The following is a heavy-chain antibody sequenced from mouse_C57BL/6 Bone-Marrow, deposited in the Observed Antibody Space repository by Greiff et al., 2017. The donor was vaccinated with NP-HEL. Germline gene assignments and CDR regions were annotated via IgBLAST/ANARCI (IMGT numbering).Heavy chain of an antibody. D-gene: IGHD2-4*01. CDR2: INYDGSST. CDR1: GFTFSDYY. CDR3: AREGGLRRRTYAMDY. V-gene: IGHV5-16*01. Sequence: EVNVVESEGGLVQPGSSMKLSCTTSGFTFSDYYMAWVRQVPEKGLDWVANINYDGSSTYYLESLKSRFIISRDNAKNTLYLQMSSLKSEDTATYYCAREGGLRRRTYAMDYWGQGTAVTVSS. J-gene: IGHJ4*01.